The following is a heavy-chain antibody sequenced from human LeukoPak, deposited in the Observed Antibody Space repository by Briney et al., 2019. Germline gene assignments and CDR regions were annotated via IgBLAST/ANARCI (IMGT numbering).Heavy chain of an antibody. CDR3: AKAGYGWYEVDY. Sequence: GGSLRLSCAASGFTFSTYGMHWVRQAPGKGLDWVAFIRYDGSEGYYADSVKDRFTVSRDNSKKRMYLQMNSLRAEDTAIYYCAKAGYGWYEVDYWGQGTLVTVSS. CDR1: GFTFSTYG. J-gene: IGHJ4*02. CDR2: IRYDGSEG. V-gene: IGHV3-30*02. D-gene: IGHD6-19*01.